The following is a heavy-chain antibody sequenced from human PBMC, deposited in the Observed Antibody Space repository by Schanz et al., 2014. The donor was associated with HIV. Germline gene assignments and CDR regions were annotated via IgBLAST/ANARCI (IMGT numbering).Heavy chain of an antibody. Sequence: QVQLQESGPGLVKPSETLSLTCTVSGGSISGPSNYWDWIRQSPGGGLEWVGSISYTGRAHYNSSLASRVTMSVDTSKNQFSLRLTSVIATDTAVYYCARRTDNWDYRPYYGMDVWGRGTTVIVSS. D-gene: IGHD1-7*01. CDR3: ARRTDNWDYRPYYGMDV. J-gene: IGHJ6*02. V-gene: IGHV4-39*01. CDR1: GGSISGPSNY. CDR2: ISYTGRA.